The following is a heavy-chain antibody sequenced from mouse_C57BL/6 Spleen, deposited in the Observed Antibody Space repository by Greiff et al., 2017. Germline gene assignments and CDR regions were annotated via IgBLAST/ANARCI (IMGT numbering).Heavy chain of an antibody. Sequence: QVQLKQSGAELVKPGASVKISCKASGYAFSSYWMNWVKQRPGKGLEWIGQIYPGDGDTNYNGKFKGKATLTADKSSSTAYMQLSSLTSEDSAVYFCARAFTTVPIDYWGQGTTLTVSS. CDR1: GYAFSSYW. CDR2: IYPGDGDT. V-gene: IGHV1-80*01. D-gene: IGHD1-1*01. J-gene: IGHJ2*01. CDR3: ARAFTTVPIDY.